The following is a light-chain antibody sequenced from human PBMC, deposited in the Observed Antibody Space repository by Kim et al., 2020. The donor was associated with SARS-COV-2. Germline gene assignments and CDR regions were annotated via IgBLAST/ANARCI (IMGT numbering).Light chain of an antibody. CDR2: KDS. CDR1: VLAKKY. Sequence: SVSPRQTARATCSGNVLAKKYARWFQQKPGQAPVLVIYKDSERPSGIPERFSGSSSGTTVTLTISGAQVEDEADYYCYSAADNNVVFGGGTKVTVL. CDR3: YSAADNNVV. V-gene: IGLV3-27*01. J-gene: IGLJ2*01.